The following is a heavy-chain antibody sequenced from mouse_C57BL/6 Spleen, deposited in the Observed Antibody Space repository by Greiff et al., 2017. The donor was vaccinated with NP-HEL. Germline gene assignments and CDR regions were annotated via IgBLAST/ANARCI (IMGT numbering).Heavy chain of an antibody. CDR2: IYPGDGDT. Sequence: LPLQQSPREPLPPFASFNISFKASFYAFSSSWMNWVKQRPGKGLEWIGRIYPGDGDTNYNGKFKGKATLTADKSSSTAYMQLSSLTSEDSAVYFCARPSYGDYAMDYWGQGTSVTVSS. V-gene: IGHV1-82*01. CDR1: FYAFSSSW. CDR3: ARPSYGDYAMDY. D-gene: IGHD1-1*01. J-gene: IGHJ4*01.